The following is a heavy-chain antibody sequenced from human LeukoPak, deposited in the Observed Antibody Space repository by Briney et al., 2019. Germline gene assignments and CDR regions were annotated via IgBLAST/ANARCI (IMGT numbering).Heavy chain of an antibody. Sequence: SETLSLTCTVSGYSISSGYYWGWIRQPPGKGLEWIGSIYHSGRTFYNPSLKSRVTISVDTSKNQFSLKLSSVTAADTAVYYCARFPTDTAGGYYFDYWGQGTLVTVSS. V-gene: IGHV4-38-2*02. CDR1: GYSISSGYY. J-gene: IGHJ4*02. CDR2: IYHSGRT. D-gene: IGHD5-18*01. CDR3: ARFPTDTAGGYYFDY.